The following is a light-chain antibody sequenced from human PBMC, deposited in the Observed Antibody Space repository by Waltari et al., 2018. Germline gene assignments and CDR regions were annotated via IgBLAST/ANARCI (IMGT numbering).Light chain of an antibody. Sequence: QSALTQPASVSGSPGQSITISCTGTSSDIGGYNYVSWYQQVPGKAPKLIIYDVSNRPSGFSRRFSGSKSGNPASLTISGLQAEDEANYYCSSYIDSSTLELFGGGTSLTVL. V-gene: IGLV2-14*03. CDR1: SSDIGGYNY. J-gene: IGLJ2*01. CDR2: DVS. CDR3: SSYIDSSTLEL.